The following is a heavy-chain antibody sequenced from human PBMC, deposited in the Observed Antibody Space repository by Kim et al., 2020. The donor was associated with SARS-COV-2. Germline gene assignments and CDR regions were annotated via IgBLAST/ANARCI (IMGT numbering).Heavy chain of an antibody. CDR3: ARSRITIFGVAPYYFDY. J-gene: IGHJ4*02. V-gene: IGHV2-70*01. Sequence: SGPTLVNPTQTLTLTCTFSGFSLSTSGMCVSWIRQPPGKALEWLALFDWDDVKNYSPSLKTRLTIPKATSKTQVFLTMTNMDPVDTATYYCARSRITIFGVAPYYFDYWGQGTLVTVSS. D-gene: IGHD3-3*01. CDR2: FDWDDVK. CDR1: GFSLSTSGMC.